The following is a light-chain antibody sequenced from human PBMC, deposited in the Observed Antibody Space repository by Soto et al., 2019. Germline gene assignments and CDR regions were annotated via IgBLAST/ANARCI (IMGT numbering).Light chain of an antibody. CDR2: GAS. CDR3: HQYGGAPHT. CDR1: QSVSDND. Sequence: ENVLTQSPGTLSLSPGERATLSCRASQSVSDNDVDWYQQKPGQAPRLLIYGASTRATGIPDRFSGSGSGTDFTLTISRLEPEDFAVYYCHQYGGAPHTFGQGSKLEIK. V-gene: IGKV3-20*01. J-gene: IGKJ2*01.